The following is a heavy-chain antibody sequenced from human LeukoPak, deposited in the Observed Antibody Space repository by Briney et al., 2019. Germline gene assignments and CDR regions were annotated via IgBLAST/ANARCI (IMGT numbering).Heavy chain of an antibody. D-gene: IGHD2-15*01. CDR3: ARRQRYCIGVSCYSAYGMDV. CDR2: IYYSGST. Sequence: SETLSLTCTVSGGSISSYYWSWIRQPPGKGLEWIGYIYYSGSTNYNPSLKSRVTISVATTKNQFSLKLSSVTAADTAVYYCARRQRYCIGVSCYSAYGMDVWGQGTTVTVSS. J-gene: IGHJ6*02. V-gene: IGHV4-59*08. CDR1: GGSISSYY.